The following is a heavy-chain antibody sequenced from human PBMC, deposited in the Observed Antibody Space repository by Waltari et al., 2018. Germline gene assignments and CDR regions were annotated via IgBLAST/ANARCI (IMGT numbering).Heavy chain of an antibody. CDR3: ASTYYYDSSGYGMYYFDY. CDR2: IIPILGIA. D-gene: IGHD3-22*01. CDR1: GGTFSSYA. V-gene: IGHV1-69*10. J-gene: IGHJ4*02. Sequence: QVQLVQSGAEVKKPGSSVKVSCKASGGTFSSYAIRWVRQAPGQGLEWMGGIIPILGIANYAQKFQGRVTITADKSTSTAYMELSSLRSEDTAVYYCASTYYYDSSGYGMYYFDYWGQGTLVTVSS.